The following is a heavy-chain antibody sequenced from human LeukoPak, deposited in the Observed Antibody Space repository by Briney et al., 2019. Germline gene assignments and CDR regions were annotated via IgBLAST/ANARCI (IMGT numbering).Heavy chain of an antibody. CDR1: GFTFSSYS. V-gene: IGHV3-21*04. J-gene: IGHJ4*02. D-gene: IGHD1-20*01. CDR2: ISSSSSYI. Sequence: GGSLRLSCAASGFTFSSYSMNWVRQAPGKGLEWVSSISSSSSYIYYADSVKGRFTISRDNAKNSLYLQMNSLRAEDTAVYYCAREYNWNPRADYFDYWGQGTLVTVSS. CDR3: AREYNWNPRADYFDY.